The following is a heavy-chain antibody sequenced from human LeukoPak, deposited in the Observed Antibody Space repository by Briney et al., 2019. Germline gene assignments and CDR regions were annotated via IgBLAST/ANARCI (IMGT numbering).Heavy chain of an antibody. CDR2: ISYDGSNK. CDR3: ARDFDPYLIAAGPNFDY. D-gene: IGHD6-6*01. V-gene: IGHV3-30-3*01. J-gene: IGHJ4*02. Sequence: GGSLRLACAASGCTFSSYAMHWVRQAPGKGLEWVAVISYDGSNKYYADSVKGRFTISRDNSKNTLYLQMNSLRAEDTAVYYCARDFDPYLIAAGPNFDYWGQGTLVTVSS. CDR1: GCTFSSYA.